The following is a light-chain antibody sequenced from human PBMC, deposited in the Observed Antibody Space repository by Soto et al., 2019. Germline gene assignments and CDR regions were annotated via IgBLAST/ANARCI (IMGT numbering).Light chain of an antibody. CDR3: QQYGSSPT. CDR1: QSVSSY. V-gene: IGKV3-11*01. CDR2: DAS. Sequence: EIVLTQSPATLSLSPGERATLSCRASQSVSSYLALYQQKPGQAPRLLIYDASNRATGIPARFSGSGSGTEFTLTIRSLQSEGFAVYYCQQYGSSPTFGGGTKVDIK. J-gene: IGKJ4*01.